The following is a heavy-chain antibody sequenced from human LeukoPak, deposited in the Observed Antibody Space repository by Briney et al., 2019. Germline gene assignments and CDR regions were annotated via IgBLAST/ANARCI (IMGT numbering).Heavy chain of an antibody. CDR2: INPSGGST. Sequence: ASVKVSCKASGYTFTGSYMHWVRQAPGQGLEWMGIINPSGGSTSYAQKFQGRVTMTRDMSTSTVYMELSSLRSEDTAVYYCASYLSGWPMKYWGQGTLVTVSS. CDR1: GYTFTGSY. D-gene: IGHD6-19*01. CDR3: ASYLSGWPMKY. J-gene: IGHJ4*02. V-gene: IGHV1-46*01.